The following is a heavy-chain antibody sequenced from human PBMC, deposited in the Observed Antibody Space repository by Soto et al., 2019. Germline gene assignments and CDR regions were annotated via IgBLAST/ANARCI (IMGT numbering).Heavy chain of an antibody. J-gene: IGHJ4*02. V-gene: IGHV4-39*01. CDR2: VYFSGTT. CDR3: ARHGSY. Sequence: SETLSLTCTVSGVSITTTSYYWGWIRQPPGKGLEWIGSVYFSGTTYYNPSLKSRVTISVDTSKNHFSLRLSSVTAADTAIYYRARHGSYWGQGPLVTVSS. CDR1: GVSITTTSYY.